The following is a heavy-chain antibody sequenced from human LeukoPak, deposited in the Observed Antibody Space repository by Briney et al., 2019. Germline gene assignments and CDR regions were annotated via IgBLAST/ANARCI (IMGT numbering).Heavy chain of an antibody. CDR1: GFSFSDSW. V-gene: IGHV3-7*01. CDR3: ARDLFPSMSGSVWYDAFGI. CDR2: IRRDGSVK. J-gene: IGHJ3*02. D-gene: IGHD6-19*01. Sequence: GGSLRLSCVGSGFSFSDSWMTWVRQVPGKGLEWVANIRRDGSVKNYVDFVRGRFTVSRDNAKNSLYLQMNDLRAEDTAIYYCARDLFPSMSGSVWYDAFGIWGQGTMVTVSS.